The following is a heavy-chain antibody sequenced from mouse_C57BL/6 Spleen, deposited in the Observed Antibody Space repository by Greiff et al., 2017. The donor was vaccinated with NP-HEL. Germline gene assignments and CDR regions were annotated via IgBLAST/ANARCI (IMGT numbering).Heavy chain of an antibody. V-gene: IGHV1-39*01. CDR2: INPNYGTT. J-gene: IGHJ2*01. Sequence: VQLKESGPELVKPGASVKISCKASGYSFTDYNMNWVKQSNGKSLEWIGVINPNYGTTSYNQKFKGKATLTVDQSSSTAYLQLNSLTSEDSAVYYCAKGDLLGYFDYWGQGTTLTVSS. D-gene: IGHD2-1*01. CDR1: GYSFTDYN. CDR3: AKGDLLGYFDY.